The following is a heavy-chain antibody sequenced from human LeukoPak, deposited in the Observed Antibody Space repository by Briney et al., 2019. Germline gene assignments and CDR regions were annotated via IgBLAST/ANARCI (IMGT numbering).Heavy chain of an antibody. Sequence: GESLKISCKGSGYSFTSYWIGWVRQMPGKGLEWMGIIYPDDSDTKYSPSFQGQVTISADKSINTAYLQWSSLRASDTAMYYCARWVDSDYAYWGQGTLVTVSS. D-gene: IGHD4-11*01. V-gene: IGHV5-51*01. CDR2: IYPDDSDT. CDR3: ARWVDSDYAY. J-gene: IGHJ4*02. CDR1: GYSFTSYW.